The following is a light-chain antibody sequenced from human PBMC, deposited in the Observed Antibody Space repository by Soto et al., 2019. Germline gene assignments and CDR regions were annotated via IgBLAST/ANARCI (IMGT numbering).Light chain of an antibody. V-gene: IGKV1-9*01. CDR3: QQLNSYPPRIT. CDR1: QGISSY. J-gene: IGKJ5*01. CDR2: AAS. Sequence: IQLTQSPSSLSASVGDRVTITCRASQGISSYLAWYQQKPGKAPKLLIYAASTLQSGVPSRSSGSGSGTDFTLTISSLQPEDFATYYCQQLNSYPPRITFGQGTRLEIK.